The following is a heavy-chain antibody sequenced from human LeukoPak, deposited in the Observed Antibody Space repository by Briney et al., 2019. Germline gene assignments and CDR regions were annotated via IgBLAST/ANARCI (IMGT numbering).Heavy chain of an antibody. Sequence: GGSLRLSCAASGFTVSSDYMSWVRQAPGKGLEWVSVIYSGGSTYYADSVKGRFTISRDNSKNTLYLQMNSLRAEDTAVYYCAYDSSGYDYYFDYWGQGTLVTVSS. V-gene: IGHV3-66*01. CDR3: AYDSSGYDYYFDY. CDR1: GFTVSSDY. J-gene: IGHJ4*02. CDR2: IYSGGST. D-gene: IGHD3-22*01.